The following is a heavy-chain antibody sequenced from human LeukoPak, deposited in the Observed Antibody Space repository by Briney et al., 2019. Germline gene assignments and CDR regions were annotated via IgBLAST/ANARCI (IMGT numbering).Heavy chain of an antibody. D-gene: IGHD1-1*01. J-gene: IGHJ4*02. CDR1: GFTFINFG. CDR3: ARGDDGRSLDY. CDR2: VWYDGNNK. Sequence: GGPLRLSCAASGFTFINFGMHWVRRAPGKGPEWVAIVWYDGNNKYYADSVKGRFTISRDNSENTLYLQMNSLRAEDTALYYCARGDDGRSLDYWGQGTRVTVSS. V-gene: IGHV3-33*01.